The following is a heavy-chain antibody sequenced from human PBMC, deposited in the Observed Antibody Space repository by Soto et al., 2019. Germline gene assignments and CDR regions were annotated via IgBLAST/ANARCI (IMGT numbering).Heavy chain of an antibody. J-gene: IGHJ3*02. CDR3: AKEYSSSVFSNDAFDI. V-gene: IGHV3-23*01. CDR1: GFTFNSYA. D-gene: IGHD6-6*01. Sequence: EVQLLESGGGLVQPEGSLRLSCAASGFTFNSYAMTWVRQAPGKGLEWVSAISVSGGSTYYADSVKGRFTISRDNSKNTLYLQMISLRAEDTAVYYCAKEYSSSVFSNDAFDIWGQGTMVTVSS. CDR2: ISVSGGST.